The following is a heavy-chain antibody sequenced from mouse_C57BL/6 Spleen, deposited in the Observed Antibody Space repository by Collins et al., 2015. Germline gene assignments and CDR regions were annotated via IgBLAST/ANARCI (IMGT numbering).Heavy chain of an antibody. CDR3: ARVTTATRAMDY. J-gene: IGHJ4*01. V-gene: IGHV5-6-5*01. CDR2: ISSGGST. CDR1: GFTFSSYA. D-gene: IGHD1-2*01. Sequence: EVKLVESGGGLVRPGGSLKLSCAASGFTFSSYAMSWVRQTPEKRLEWVASISSGGSTYYPDSVKGRFTISRDNARNILYLQMSSLRSEDTAMYYCARVTTATRAMDYWGQGTSVTVSS.